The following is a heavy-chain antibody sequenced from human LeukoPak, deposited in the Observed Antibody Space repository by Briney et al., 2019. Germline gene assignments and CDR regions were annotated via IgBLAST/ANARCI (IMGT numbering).Heavy chain of an antibody. D-gene: IGHD3-16*01. J-gene: IGHJ4*02. V-gene: IGHV4-39*01. Sequence: PSETLSLTCTVSGGSISSSSYYWRWIRQPPGKGLEWIGSIYYSGSTYYNPSLKSRFTISVDTSKNQFSLKLSSVTAGDTAVYYCVRLHTGGCPYTGDVEYWGQGTLVTVSS. CDR2: IYYSGST. CDR1: GGSISSSSYY. CDR3: VRLHTGGCPYTGDVEY.